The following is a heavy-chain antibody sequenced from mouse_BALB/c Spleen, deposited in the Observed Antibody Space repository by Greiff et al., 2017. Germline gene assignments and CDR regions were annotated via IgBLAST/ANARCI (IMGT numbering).Heavy chain of an antibody. CDR1: GYTFTSYV. Sequence: EVKLQESGPELVKPGASVKMSCKASGYTFTSYVMHWVKQKPGQGLEWIGYINPYNDGTKYNEKFKGKATLTSDKSSSTAYMELSSLTSEDSAVYYCARQLGLRAMDYWGQGTSVTVSS. D-gene: IGHD3-1*01. V-gene: IGHV1-14*01. CDR3: ARQLGLRAMDY. J-gene: IGHJ4*01. CDR2: INPYNDGT.